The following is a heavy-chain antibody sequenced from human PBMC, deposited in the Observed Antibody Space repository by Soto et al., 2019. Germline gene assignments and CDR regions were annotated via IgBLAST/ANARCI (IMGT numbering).Heavy chain of an antibody. CDR1: GYKFTSYG. Sequence: SVKVSCKASGYKFTSYGISWVRQAPGQGLEWMGGIIPLFGTTNYAQKLQGRVKLTADESTRTAYMELSTLTSEDTAVYYCARGTVTGSEYNYYYYGMDVWGQGTTVTVSS. J-gene: IGHJ6*02. D-gene: IGHD1-1*01. CDR2: IIPLFGTT. CDR3: ARGTVTGSEYNYYYYGMDV. V-gene: IGHV1-69*13.